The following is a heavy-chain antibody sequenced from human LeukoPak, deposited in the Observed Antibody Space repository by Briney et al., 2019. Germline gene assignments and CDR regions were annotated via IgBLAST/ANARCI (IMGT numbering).Heavy chain of an antibody. CDR2: IYSGGST. Sequence: GGSLRLSCAASGFTVSSNYMSWVRQAPGKGLEWVSVIYSGGSTYYADSVKGRFTISRDNSKNTLYLQMNSLRAEDTAVYYCARGQKWLGPEGYSYYYMDVWGKGTTVTVSS. V-gene: IGHV3-66*01. D-gene: IGHD6-19*01. CDR1: GFTVSSNY. CDR3: ARGQKWLGPEGYSYYYMDV. J-gene: IGHJ6*03.